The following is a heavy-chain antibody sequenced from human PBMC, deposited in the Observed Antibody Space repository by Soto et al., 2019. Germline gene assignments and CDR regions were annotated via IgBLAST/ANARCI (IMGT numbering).Heavy chain of an antibody. Sequence: QVELVQSGAEVKKPGASVKVSCKASGYTFIRYGISWMRQAPGQGLEWMGWISTSNGNTNYAQKLQGRFTMTTDTSTSTAYMELRSLRSDDTAVYYCARVGYGGSPQGARDIWGQGTMVTVSS. J-gene: IGHJ3*02. D-gene: IGHD2-15*01. CDR2: ISTSNGNT. CDR3: ARVGYGGSPQGARDI. CDR1: GYTFIRYG. V-gene: IGHV1-18*01.